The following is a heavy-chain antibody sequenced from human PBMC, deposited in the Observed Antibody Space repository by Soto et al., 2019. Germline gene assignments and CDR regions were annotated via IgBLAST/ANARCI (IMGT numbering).Heavy chain of an antibody. Sequence: ASVKVSCKASGYTFTSYGISWVRQAPGQGLEWMGWISSYNGNTNYAQKVQGRVTLTTDTSTSTTYMELRSLRSDDTAVYYCARGPRYWSTTTCFSEVTGFDAWGQGTQVTVYS. CDR1: GYTFTSYG. V-gene: IGHV1-18*04. J-gene: IGHJ5*02. D-gene: IGHD2-2*01. CDR2: ISSYNGNT. CDR3: ARGPRYWSTTTCFSEVTGFDA.